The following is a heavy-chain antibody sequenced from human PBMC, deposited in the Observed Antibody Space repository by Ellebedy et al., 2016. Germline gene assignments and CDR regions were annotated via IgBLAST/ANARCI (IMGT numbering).Heavy chain of an antibody. J-gene: IGHJ2*01. CDR1: GYSFTNYW. D-gene: IGHD1-1*01. CDR3: ACARVTTTGNDWYFDL. Sequence: GESLKISCQGSGYSFTNYWIGWVRQMPGKGLEWMGFIYPAGSDITYRPSFQGQVTISADRSINTAYLHWSSLKASDTAMYYCACARVTTTGNDWYFDLWGRGTLVTVSS. CDR2: IYPAGSDI. V-gene: IGHV5-51*01.